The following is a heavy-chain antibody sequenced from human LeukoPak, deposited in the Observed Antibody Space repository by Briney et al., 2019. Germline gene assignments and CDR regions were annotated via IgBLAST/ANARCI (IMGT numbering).Heavy chain of an antibody. V-gene: IGHV4-59*01. D-gene: IGHD6-19*01. Sequence: SETLSLTCTVSGGSISSYYWTWIRQPPGKGLEWIGYIYYSGSTNYNPSLKSRVTISVDTSKNQFSLKLSSVTAADTAVYYCARHGYSSGSLAWFDPWGQGTQVTVSS. CDR1: GGSISSYY. J-gene: IGHJ5*02. CDR3: ARHGYSSGSLAWFDP. CDR2: IYYSGST.